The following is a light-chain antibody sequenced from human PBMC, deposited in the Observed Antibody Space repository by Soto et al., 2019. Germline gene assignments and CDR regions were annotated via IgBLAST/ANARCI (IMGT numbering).Light chain of an antibody. J-gene: IGLJ1*01. Sequence: QSALTQPRPVSGSPGQSVTISCTGTSSDVGGHNYVSWYQQKPGKAPKLMISHGNNRPSGVPDRFFGSKSANTASLTISRLQADDEADYFCCSYAGSYTYVFGTGTQLTVL. CDR3: CSYAGSYTYV. CDR1: SSDVGGHNY. CDR2: HGN. V-gene: IGLV2-11*01.